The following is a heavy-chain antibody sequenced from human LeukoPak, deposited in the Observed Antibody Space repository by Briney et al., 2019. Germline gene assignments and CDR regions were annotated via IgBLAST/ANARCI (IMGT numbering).Heavy chain of an antibody. Sequence: PSETLSLTCAVYGGSFSGYYWSWIRQPLGKGLEWIGEINHSGSTNYNPPLKSRVTISVDTSKNQFSLKLSSVTAADTAVYYCARVWNYYGSGASDYWGQRTLVTVSS. V-gene: IGHV4-34*01. CDR2: INHSGST. CDR1: GGSFSGYY. J-gene: IGHJ4*02. CDR3: ARVWNYYGSGASDY. D-gene: IGHD3-10*01.